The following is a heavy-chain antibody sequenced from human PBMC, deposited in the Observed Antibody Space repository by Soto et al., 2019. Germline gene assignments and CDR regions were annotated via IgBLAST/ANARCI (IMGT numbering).Heavy chain of an antibody. CDR1: GFTFSGSS. CDR2: IRSKANSYAT. Sequence: GGSLRLSCAASGFTFSGSSMHWVRQASGKGLEWVGRIRSKANSYATAYAASVKGRFTISRDDSKNTAYLQMNSLKTEDTAVYYCTRHIGDSRSWSFYYYYGMDAWGQGTTVTVSS. V-gene: IGHV3-73*01. D-gene: IGHD6-13*01. CDR3: TRHIGDSRSWSFYYYYGMDA. J-gene: IGHJ6*02.